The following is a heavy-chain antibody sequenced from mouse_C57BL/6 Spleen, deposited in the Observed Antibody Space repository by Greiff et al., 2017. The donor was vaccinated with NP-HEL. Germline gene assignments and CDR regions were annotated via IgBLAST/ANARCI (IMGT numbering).Heavy chain of an antibody. V-gene: IGHV5-4*01. CDR2: ISDGGSYT. J-gene: IGHJ2*01. CDR1: GFTFSSYA. D-gene: IGHD1-1*01. Sequence: EVQRVESGGGLVKPGGSLKLSCAASGFTFSSYAMSWVRQTPEKRLEWVATISDGGSYTYYPDNVKGRFTISRDNAKNNLYLQMSHLKSEDTAMYYCARDSHGSSDYWGQGTTLTVSS. CDR3: ARDSHGSSDY.